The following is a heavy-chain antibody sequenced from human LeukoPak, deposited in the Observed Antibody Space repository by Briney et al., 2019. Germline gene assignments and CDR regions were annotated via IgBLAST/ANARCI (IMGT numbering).Heavy chain of an antibody. Sequence: GESLKISCKGSGYSFTSYWIGWVRQMPGKGLEWMGIIYPGDSDTRYSPSFQGQVTISADKSISTAYPQWSSLKASDTAMHYCARHWRSSGWYYFDYWGQGTLVTVSS. CDR3: ARHWRSSGWYYFDY. J-gene: IGHJ4*02. V-gene: IGHV5-51*01. CDR2: IYPGDSDT. D-gene: IGHD6-19*01. CDR1: GYSFTSYW.